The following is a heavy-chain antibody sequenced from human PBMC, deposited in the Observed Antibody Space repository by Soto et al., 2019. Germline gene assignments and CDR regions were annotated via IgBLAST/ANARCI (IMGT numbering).Heavy chain of an antibody. CDR2: IIPIFGTA. CDR3: ARSILGYCSSTSCYRPLYYYYYCMDV. CDR1: GGTFSSYA. J-gene: IGHJ6*02. Sequence: VASVKVSCKASGGTFSSYAISWVRQAHGQGLEWMGGIIPIFGTANYAQKFQGRVTITADESTSTAYMELSSLRSEDTAVYYCARSILGYCSSTSCYRPLYYYYYCMDVWDQGTTVTVAS. D-gene: IGHD2-2*02. V-gene: IGHV1-69*13.